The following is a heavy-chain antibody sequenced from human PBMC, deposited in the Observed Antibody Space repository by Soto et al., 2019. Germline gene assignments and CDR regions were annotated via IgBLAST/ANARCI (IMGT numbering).Heavy chain of an antibody. V-gene: IGHV2-5*02. Sequence: QITLKESGPTLVKPTQTLTLTCTFSGFSLTTSGVGVGWIRQPPGKALEWLALIFWDDDKRYSPSLKSRLTITKDTSKNQVVLTMTNMDPVDTATYYCASSSGYRIFDCWGPGILVTVSS. CDR1: GFSLTTSGVG. D-gene: IGHD3-22*01. J-gene: IGHJ4*02. CDR3: ASSSGYRIFDC. CDR2: IFWDDDK.